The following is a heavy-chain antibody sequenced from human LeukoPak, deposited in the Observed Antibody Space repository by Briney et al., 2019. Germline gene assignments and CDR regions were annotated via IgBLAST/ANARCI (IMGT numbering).Heavy chain of an antibody. CDR2: MYYSGST. CDR3: ARQHKSYYMDV. CDR1: GGSISSSSYY. Sequence: SETLSLTCTVSGGSISSSSYYWGWIRQPPGKGLEWIGSMYYSGSTYYNPSLKRRVPISVETSKTQFSLKLSSVTAADTAVYYCARQHKSYYMDVWGKGTTVTVSS. V-gene: IGHV4-39*01. J-gene: IGHJ6*03.